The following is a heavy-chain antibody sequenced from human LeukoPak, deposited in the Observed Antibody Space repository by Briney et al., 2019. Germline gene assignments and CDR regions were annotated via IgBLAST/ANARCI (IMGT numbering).Heavy chain of an antibody. V-gene: IGHV4-4*07. J-gene: IGHJ5*02. CDR1: GGSISSYY. D-gene: IGHD1-26*01. CDR3: ARDGKRQGWFDP. CDR2: IYTSGST. Sequence: SETLSLPCTVSGGSISSYYWSWIRQPAGKGLEWIGRIYTSGSTNYNPSLKSRVTMSVDTSKNQFSLKLSSVTAADTAVYYCARDGKRQGWFDPWGQGTLVTVSS.